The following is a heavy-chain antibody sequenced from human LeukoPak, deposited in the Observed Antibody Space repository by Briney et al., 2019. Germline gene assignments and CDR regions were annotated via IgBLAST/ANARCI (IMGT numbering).Heavy chain of an antibody. CDR1: GSTFSTFA. V-gene: IGHV3-23*01. CDR3: ARNRPPDY. CDR2: ISNTGGST. J-gene: IGHJ4*02. Sequence: GGSLRLSCAASGSTFSTFAMSWVRQAPGKGLEWVSAISNTGGSTYYADSVKGRFTISRDNSKNTLFLQMNSLRAEDTAVYYCARNRPPDYWGQGTLVTVSS.